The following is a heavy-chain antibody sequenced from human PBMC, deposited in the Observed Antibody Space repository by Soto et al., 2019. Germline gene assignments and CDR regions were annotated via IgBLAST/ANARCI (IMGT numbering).Heavy chain of an antibody. CDR3: ARGTVDSDWNWFDP. J-gene: IGHJ5*02. CDR1: GGSISSGGYY. V-gene: IGHV4-31*03. CDR2: IYYSGST. D-gene: IGHD3-9*01. Sequence: QVQLQESGPGLVKPSQTLSLTCTVSGGSISSGGYYWSWIRQHPGKGLEWIGYIYYSGSTYYNPSLKSRVTISVDTSKNRFSLKLSSVTAADTAVYYCARGTVDSDWNWFDPWGQGTLVTVSS.